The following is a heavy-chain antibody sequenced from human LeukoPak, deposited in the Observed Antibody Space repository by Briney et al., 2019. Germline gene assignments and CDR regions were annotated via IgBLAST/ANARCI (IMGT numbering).Heavy chain of an antibody. J-gene: IGHJ5*02. V-gene: IGHV4-59*01. Sequence: SETLSLTCTVSGGSISSYYWSWIRQPAGKGLEWIGYFHYSGSTNYNPSLKSRVTISVDTSKNQFTLKLSSVTAADTAVYYCARMLYYYDSSGPLGWFDPWGQGTLVTVSS. CDR1: GGSISSYY. CDR2: FHYSGST. D-gene: IGHD3-22*01. CDR3: ARMLYYYDSSGPLGWFDP.